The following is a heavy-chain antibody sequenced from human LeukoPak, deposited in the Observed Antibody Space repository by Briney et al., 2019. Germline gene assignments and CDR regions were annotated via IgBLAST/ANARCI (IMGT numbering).Heavy chain of an antibody. CDR3: ARGEVWQWLVPEYFQH. CDR2: IYYSGST. Sequence: NPSETLSLTCTVSGGSISSYYWSWIRQPPGKGLEWIGYIYYSGSTNYNPSPKSRVTISVDTSKNQFSLKLSSVTAADTAVYYCARGEVWQWLVPEYFQHWGQGTLVTVSS. CDR1: GGSISSYY. V-gene: IGHV4-59*01. J-gene: IGHJ1*01. D-gene: IGHD6-19*01.